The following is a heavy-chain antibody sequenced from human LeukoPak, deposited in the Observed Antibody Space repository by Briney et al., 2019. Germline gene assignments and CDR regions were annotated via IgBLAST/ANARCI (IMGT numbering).Heavy chain of an antibody. J-gene: IGHJ3*02. CDR1: GFTFSDYY. CDR3: ARDRAGYSSSWYAPDAFDI. V-gene: IGHV3-11*04. CDR2: ISSSGSTI. D-gene: IGHD6-13*01. Sequence: GGSLRLSCAASGFTFSDYYMSWIRQAPGKGLEWVSYISSSGSTIYYADSVKGRFTISRDNAKNSLYLQMNSLRAEDTAVYYCARDRAGYSSSWYAPDAFDIWGQGTMVTVSS.